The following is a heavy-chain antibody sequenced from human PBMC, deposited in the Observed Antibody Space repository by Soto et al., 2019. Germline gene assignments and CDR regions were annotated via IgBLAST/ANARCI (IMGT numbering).Heavy chain of an antibody. Sequence: GGSLRLSCAASGFTFSSYWMSWVRQAPGKGLEWVANIKQDGSEKYYVDSVKGRFTISRDNAKNSLYLQMNSLRAEDTAVYYCARDADIVVVPAASYYFDYWGQGTLVTVSS. CDR2: IKQDGSEK. V-gene: IGHV3-7*01. J-gene: IGHJ4*02. CDR1: GFTFSSYW. CDR3: ARDADIVVVPAASYYFDY. D-gene: IGHD2-2*01.